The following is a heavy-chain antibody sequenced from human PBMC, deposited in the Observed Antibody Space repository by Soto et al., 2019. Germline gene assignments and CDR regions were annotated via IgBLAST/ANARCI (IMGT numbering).Heavy chain of an antibody. D-gene: IGHD2-2*01. CDR1: SGSIDNIYW. J-gene: IGHJ4*02. V-gene: IGHV4-4*02. Sequence: SETLSLTCAVSSGSIDNIYWWSWVRQSPGKGLEWIGETSHDGVTNYNPSLEGRVTISIDRSKNQFSLKLSSVTAADTAVYYCARVPDYWGQGILVTVSS. CDR3: ARVPDY. CDR2: TSHDGVT.